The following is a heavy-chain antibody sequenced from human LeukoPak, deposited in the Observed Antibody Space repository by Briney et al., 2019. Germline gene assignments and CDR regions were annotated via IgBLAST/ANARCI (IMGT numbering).Heavy chain of an antibody. CDR3: ARDKRAYYGSGSNYGMGV. J-gene: IGHJ6*02. CDR1: GFTFSSYA. CDR2: ISYDGSNK. D-gene: IGHD3-10*01. V-gene: IGHV3-30*04. Sequence: GGSLRLSCAASGFTFSSYAMHWVRQAPGNGLEWVAVISYDGSNKYYADSVKGRFTISRDNSKNTLYLQMNSLSAEDPAVYYCARDKRAYYGSGSNYGMGVWGQGTTVTVSS.